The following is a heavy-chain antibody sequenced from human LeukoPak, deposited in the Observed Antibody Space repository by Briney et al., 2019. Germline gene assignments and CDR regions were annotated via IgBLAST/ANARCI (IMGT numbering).Heavy chain of an antibody. CDR3: ARAGYSSGWYNGLDV. D-gene: IGHD6-19*01. CDR1: GFTFSSYG. J-gene: IGHJ6*02. CDR2: ISYDGSNK. Sequence: PGGSLRLSCAASGFTFSSYGIHWVHQAPGKGLEWVAIISYDGSNKYYADSVKGRFTISRDTSKNTLYLQMNSLRAEDTAVYYCARAGYSSGWYNGLDVWGQGTTVTVSS. V-gene: IGHV3-30-3*01.